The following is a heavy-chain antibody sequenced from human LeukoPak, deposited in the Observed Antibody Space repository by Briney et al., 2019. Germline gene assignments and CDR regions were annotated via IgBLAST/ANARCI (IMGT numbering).Heavy chain of an antibody. CDR2: ISGSGGST. V-gene: IGHV3-23*01. J-gene: IGHJ4*03. Sequence: GGSLRLSCAASGFTFSSYAMSWVRQAPGKGREGGSAISGSGGSTYYADSVKGRFTISRDNSKNTLYLQMNSLRAEDTAVYYCAKTLKGRDYCSSTSCSYYFDYWGQGTMVTVSS. D-gene: IGHD2-2*01. CDR1: GFTFSSYA. CDR3: AKTLKGRDYCSSTSCSYYFDY.